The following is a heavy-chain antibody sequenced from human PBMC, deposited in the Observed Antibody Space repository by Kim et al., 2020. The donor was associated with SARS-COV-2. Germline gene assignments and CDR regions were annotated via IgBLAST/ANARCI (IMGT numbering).Heavy chain of an antibody. CDR1: GFTFSSYS. V-gene: IGHV3-21*01. J-gene: IGHJ1*01. Sequence: GGSLRLSCAASGFTFSSYSMNWVRQAPGKGLEWVSSISSSSSYIYYADSVKGRFTISRDNAKNSLYLQMNSLRAEDTAVYYCARVCGTGPPFFFQHWGQGTLVTVSS. D-gene: IGHD1-1*01. CDR2: ISSSSSYI. CDR3: ARVCGTGPPFFFQH.